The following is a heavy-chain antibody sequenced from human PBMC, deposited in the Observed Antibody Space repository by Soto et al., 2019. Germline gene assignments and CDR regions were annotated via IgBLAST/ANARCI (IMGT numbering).Heavy chain of an antibody. CDR3: SRGSFGYYGP. D-gene: IGHD2-2*03. Sequence: PGGSLRLSCAASGFTFTRYSMSWVRQAPGKGLEWVGFIRNTPYGGTTDYAASVRGRFTISRDDSASIAYLQMNSLKTEDSGLYYCSRGSFGYYGPWGPGTLVTVSS. J-gene: IGHJ5*02. V-gene: IGHV3-49*04. CDR1: GFTFTRYS. CDR2: IRNTPYGGTT.